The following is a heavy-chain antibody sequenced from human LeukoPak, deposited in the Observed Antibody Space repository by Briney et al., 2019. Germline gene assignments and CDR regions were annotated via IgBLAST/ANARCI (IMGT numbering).Heavy chain of an antibody. CDR3: ARALIGTGSFGY. CDR2: ISSSSSSTI. CDR1: EFTFSSYS. D-gene: IGHD1-20*01. V-gene: IGHV3-48*02. Sequence: GGSLRLSCAASEFTFSSYSMNWVRQAPGKGLEWVSYISSSSSSTIYYADSVKGRFTISRDNAKNSLYLQMNSLRDEDTAVYYCARALIGTGSFGYWGQGTLVTVSS. J-gene: IGHJ4*02.